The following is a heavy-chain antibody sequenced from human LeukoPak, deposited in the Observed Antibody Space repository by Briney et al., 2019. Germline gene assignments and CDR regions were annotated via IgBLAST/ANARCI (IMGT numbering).Heavy chain of an antibody. V-gene: IGHV4-34*01. Sequence: SETLPLTGAVYGGSFSGYYWSWIRQPPGKGLEWIGEINHSGSTNYNPSLKSRVTISVDTSKNQFSLKLSSVTAADTAVYYCEIFYYDILTGYYIGDYWGQGTLVTVSS. CDR3: EIFYYDILTGYYIGDY. CDR2: INHSGST. D-gene: IGHD3-9*01. CDR1: GGSFSGYY. J-gene: IGHJ4*02.